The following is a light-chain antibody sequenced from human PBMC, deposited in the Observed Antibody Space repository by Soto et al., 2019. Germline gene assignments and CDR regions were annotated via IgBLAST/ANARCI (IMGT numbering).Light chain of an antibody. CDR3: QQYHNWWT. CDR2: GAS. Sequence: EIVLTQSPCTLSLSPGERATLSCRASQSVSSSYLAWYQQKPGQAPRLLIYGASTRATGIPARFSGSGSGTEFTLTISSLQSEDFAVYYCQQYHNWWTFGQGTKVDIK. V-gene: IGKV3-15*01. CDR1: QSVSSSY. J-gene: IGKJ1*01.